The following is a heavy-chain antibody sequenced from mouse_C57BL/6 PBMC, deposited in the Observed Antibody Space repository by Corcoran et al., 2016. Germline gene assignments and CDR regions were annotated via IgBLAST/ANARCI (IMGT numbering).Heavy chain of an antibody. CDR3: AREGTITTPGYFDV. Sequence: QVQLQQSGPELVKPGASVKLSCKASGYTFTSYAINWVKQRPGQGLEWIGWIYPRDGSTKYNEKFKGKATLTVDTSSSTAYMELHSLTSEDSAVYFCAREGTITTPGYFDVWGTGTTVTVSS. J-gene: IGHJ1*03. V-gene: IGHV1-85*01. D-gene: IGHD1-1*01. CDR2: IYPRDGST. CDR1: GYTFTSYA.